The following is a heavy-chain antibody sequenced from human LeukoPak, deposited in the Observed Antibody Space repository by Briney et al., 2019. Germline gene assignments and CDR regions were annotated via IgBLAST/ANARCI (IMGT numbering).Heavy chain of an antibody. D-gene: IGHD6-6*01. V-gene: IGHV4-39*07. Sequence: SETLSLTCTVSGGSISSSSYYWGWIRQPPGKGLEWIGSIYYSGSTYYNPSLKSRVTISVDTSKNQFSLKLSSVTAADTAVYYCAKGIAARPGHNWFDPWGQGTLVTVSS. CDR2: IYYSGST. J-gene: IGHJ5*02. CDR3: AKGIAARPGHNWFDP. CDR1: GGSISSSSYY.